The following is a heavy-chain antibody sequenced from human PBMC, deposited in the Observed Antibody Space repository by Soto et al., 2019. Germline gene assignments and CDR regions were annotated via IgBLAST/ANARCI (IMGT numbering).Heavy chain of an antibody. CDR2: ISGSISRT. CDR1: GFTFSSYA. V-gene: IGHV3-23*01. J-gene: IGHJ4*02. CDR3: AKDLGSSGVWYYFDY. Sequence: GSLRLSCAASGFTFSSYAMSWVRQAPGKGLEWVSTISGSISRTYYADSVKGRFTISRDNSKNTLYLQMNSLRAEDTAVYYCAKDLGSSGVWYYFDYWGQGTLVTVSS. D-gene: IGHD2-8*01.